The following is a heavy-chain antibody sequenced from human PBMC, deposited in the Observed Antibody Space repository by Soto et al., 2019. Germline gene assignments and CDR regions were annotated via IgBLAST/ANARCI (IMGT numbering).Heavy chain of an antibody. Sequence: GGSRRLSCAASGFTFSGSALHWVRQASGKGLEWVCRIRTKVNSYATAYAASVTGRFTISREASRNRAYLQIDSRKTEDTAAYDCSSHSPDDMMRNWGQGTLVTVSS. CDR1: GFTFSGSA. CDR3: SSHSPDDMMRN. CDR2: IRTKVNSYAT. D-gene: IGHD3-9*01. V-gene: IGHV3-73*01. J-gene: IGHJ4*02.